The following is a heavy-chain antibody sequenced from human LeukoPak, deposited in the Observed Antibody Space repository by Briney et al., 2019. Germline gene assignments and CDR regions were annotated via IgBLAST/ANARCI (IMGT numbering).Heavy chain of an antibody. CDR2: ISSSSSTI. CDR3: ASDYYGSGSYYGFEDY. J-gene: IGHJ4*02. CDR1: GFTFSSYS. V-gene: IGHV3-48*04. D-gene: IGHD3-10*01. Sequence: GGSLRLSCAASGFTFSSYSMNWVRQAPGKGLEWVSYISSSSSTIYYADSVKGRFTISRDNAKNSLYLQMNSLRAEDTAVYYCASDYYGSGSYYGFEDYWGQGTLVTVSS.